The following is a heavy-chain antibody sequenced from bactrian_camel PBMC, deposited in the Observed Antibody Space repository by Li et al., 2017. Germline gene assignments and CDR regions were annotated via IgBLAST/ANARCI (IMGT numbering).Heavy chain of an antibody. Sequence: VQLVESGGGSVQAGGSLKLSCAGSAYIWEQCGMGWYLQAAGKEVNVVSVRRDSTIIYADSVKGRFTVSRDNAKNMVYLQMNSLKSDDTAVYHCAADSYLGEQASPQAHCPKRFEFNYWARGPRSPSP. J-gene: IGHJ4*01. D-gene: IGHD3*01. V-gene: IGHV3S53*01. CDR3: AADSYLGEQASPQAHCPKRFEFNY. CDR1: AYIWEQC. CDR2: RRDSTI.